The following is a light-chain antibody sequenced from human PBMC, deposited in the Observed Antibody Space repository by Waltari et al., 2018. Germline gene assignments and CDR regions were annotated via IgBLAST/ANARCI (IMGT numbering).Light chain of an antibody. Sequence: VVLTQSPATLFVSPGESAIISCRASQSVSSNLAWYQQKPGQAPRLLIYDASTRASSIPARFRGSGSGTEFTLTINSLQSEDSATYYCQQYNRWPPITFGQGTRLDIK. J-gene: IGKJ5*01. CDR1: QSVSSN. CDR3: QQYNRWPPIT. CDR2: DAS. V-gene: IGKV3-15*01.